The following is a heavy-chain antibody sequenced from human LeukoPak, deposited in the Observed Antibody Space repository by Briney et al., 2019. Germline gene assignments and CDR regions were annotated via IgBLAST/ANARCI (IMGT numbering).Heavy chain of an antibody. CDR2: ITHGGST. J-gene: IGHJ4*02. CDR1: GGSFSGYY. CDR3: ASYNPHYVWGSYDY. D-gene: IGHD3-16*01. V-gene: IGHV4-34*01. Sequence: SATLSLTCAVYGGSFSGYYWSWISQPPGKGLEWTGEITHGGSTNYHPSLKSRVTISVDTSISQSSLKLSPVTAPDTAVYYFASYNPHYVWGSYDYWGQGTLVTVSS.